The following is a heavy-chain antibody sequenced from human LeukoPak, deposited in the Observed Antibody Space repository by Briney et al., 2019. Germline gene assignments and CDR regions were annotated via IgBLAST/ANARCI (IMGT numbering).Heavy chain of an antibody. D-gene: IGHD4-23*01. CDR2: IIPILGIA. J-gene: IGHJ3*02. Sequence: ASVKVSFTASGGTFTSYAISWVRQAPGQGLEWMGRIIPILGIANYAQKFQGRVTITADKSTSTAYMELSSLRSEDTAVYYCAEEVRWPPGPGRAFDIWGQGTMVTVSS. V-gene: IGHV1-69*04. CDR3: AEEVRWPPGPGRAFDI. CDR1: GGTFTSYA.